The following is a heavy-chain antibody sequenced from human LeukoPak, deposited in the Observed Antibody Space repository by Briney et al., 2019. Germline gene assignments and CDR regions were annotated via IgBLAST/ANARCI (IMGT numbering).Heavy chain of an antibody. CDR3: AKDRYSSSWYYFDY. Sequence: PGGSLRLSCAASGFTFSSHAMSWVRQAPGKGLELVSAISGSGDNTYYADSVKGRFTISRDNSKNTLYLQMNSLRAEDTALYFCAKDRYSSSWYYFDYWGQGTLVTVSS. V-gene: IGHV3-23*01. CDR2: ISGSGDNT. J-gene: IGHJ4*02. CDR1: GFTFSSHA. D-gene: IGHD6-13*01.